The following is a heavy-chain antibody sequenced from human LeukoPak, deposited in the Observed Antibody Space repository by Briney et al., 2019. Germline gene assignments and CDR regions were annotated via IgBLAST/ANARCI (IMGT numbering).Heavy chain of an antibody. Sequence: SETLSLTCTVSGGSISSYYWSWIRQPPGKGLEWIGYIYYSGSTNYNPSLKSRVTISVDTSKNQFSLKLSSVTAADTAVYYCARDPRLLWFGELLSFDYYYMDVWGKGTTVTVSS. CDR1: GGSISSYY. D-gene: IGHD3-10*01. CDR3: ARDPRLLWFGELLSFDYYYMDV. J-gene: IGHJ6*03. CDR2: IYYSGST. V-gene: IGHV4-59*12.